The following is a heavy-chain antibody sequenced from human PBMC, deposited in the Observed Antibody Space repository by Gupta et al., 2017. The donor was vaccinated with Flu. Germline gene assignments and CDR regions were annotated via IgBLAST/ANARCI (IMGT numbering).Heavy chain of an antibody. CDR2: ISGSGGDT. V-gene: IGHV3-23*01. CDR3: AKGAVYFEV. J-gene: IGHJ4*02. CDR1: GFTFSRYG. Sequence: LACAASGFTFSRYGMSWVRQAPGKGREGGSGISGSGGDTYYADAVKGRFTISRDKSKSTLYLQMNSLRAEDTAVFYCAKGAVYFEVGGRGILVTVSS.